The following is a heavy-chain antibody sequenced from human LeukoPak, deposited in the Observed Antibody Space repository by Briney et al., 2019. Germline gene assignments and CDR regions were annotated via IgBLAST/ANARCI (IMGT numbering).Heavy chain of an antibody. D-gene: IGHD2-2*01. V-gene: IGHV3-48*01. CDR1: GFTFSSYS. Sequence: GGSLRLSCAASGFTFSSYSMNWVRQAPGKGLEWVSYISSSSSTIYYADSVKGRFTISRDNSKNTLYLQMNSLRAEDTAVYYCARVEGGDIVVVPAAWGQGTLVTVSS. CDR3: ARVEGGDIVVVPAA. J-gene: IGHJ5*02. CDR2: ISSSSSTI.